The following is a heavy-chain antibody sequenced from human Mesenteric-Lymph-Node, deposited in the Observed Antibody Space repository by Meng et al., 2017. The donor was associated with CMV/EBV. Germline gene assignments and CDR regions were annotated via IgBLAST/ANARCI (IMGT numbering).Heavy chain of an antibody. CDR2: IKQDGSEK. J-gene: IGHJ6*02. Sequence: GESLKISCVASGFTFSSYEFNWVRQAPGKGLEWVANIKQDGSEKYYVDSVKGRFTISRDNAKNSLYLQMNSLRAEDTAVYYCAREELYGMDVWGQGTTVTVSS. CDR1: GFTFSSYE. D-gene: IGHD1-7*01. CDR3: AREELYGMDV. V-gene: IGHV3-7*01.